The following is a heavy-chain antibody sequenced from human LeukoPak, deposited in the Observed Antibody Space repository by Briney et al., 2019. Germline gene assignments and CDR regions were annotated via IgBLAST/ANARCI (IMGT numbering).Heavy chain of an antibody. CDR2: ISSTSTTI. J-gene: IGHJ3*02. Sequence: PEGSLRLSCAASGFTFSGYSMNWFRQAPGRGLEWVSYISSTSTTIYYKDSVKGRFTISRDNAKNSLYLHMTSLRVEDTAVYYCVRNDGDDAFDIWGQGTMVTVSS. CDR3: VRNDGDDAFDI. V-gene: IGHV3-48*01. CDR1: GFTFSGYS. D-gene: IGHD4-17*01.